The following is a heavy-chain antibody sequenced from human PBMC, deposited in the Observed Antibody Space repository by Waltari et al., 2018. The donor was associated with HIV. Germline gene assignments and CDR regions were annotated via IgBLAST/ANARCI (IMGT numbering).Heavy chain of an antibody. Sequence: QVQLQESAPGLVTPSETLSLTCPVPAYSIESGYYWGWIRQPPGKALEWIGSSLHSGNTYYNPSLKSRLTISLDTSKNQVSLKLSSVTAADTAVYYCASGSRRGHSHGIDYWGQGTLVTVSS. D-gene: IGHD5-18*01. CDR2: SLHSGNT. CDR1: AYSIESGYY. CDR3: ASGSRRGHSHGIDY. J-gene: IGHJ4*02. V-gene: IGHV4-38-2*01.